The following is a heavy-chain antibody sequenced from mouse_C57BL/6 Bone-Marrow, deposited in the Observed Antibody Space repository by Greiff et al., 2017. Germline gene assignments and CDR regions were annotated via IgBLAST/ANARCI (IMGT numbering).Heavy chain of an antibody. Sequence: QVQLQQSGAELVRPGASVKLSCKASGYTFTDYYINWVKQRPGQGLEWIARIYPGSGNTYYNENFKGKATLTAEKSSSTAYMQLSSLTSEDSAVYFCARSDYSIYYYAMDYWGQGTSVTVSS. V-gene: IGHV1-76*01. J-gene: IGHJ4*01. CDR1: GYTFTDYY. D-gene: IGHD2-5*01. CDR3: ARSDYSIYYYAMDY. CDR2: IYPGSGNT.